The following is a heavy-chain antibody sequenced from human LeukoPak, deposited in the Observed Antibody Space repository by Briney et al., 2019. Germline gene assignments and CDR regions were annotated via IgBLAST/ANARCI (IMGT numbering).Heavy chain of an antibody. D-gene: IGHD1-26*01. Sequence: GGSLRLSCAASGFTFSSYSMNWVRQAPGKGLEWVSSISSSSSYIYYADSVKGRFTISRDNSKNTLYLQMNSLRAEDTAVYYCAKAHSGSYYEFDYWGQGTLVTVSS. CDR1: GFTFSSYS. V-gene: IGHV3-21*04. CDR2: ISSSSSYI. CDR3: AKAHSGSYYEFDY. J-gene: IGHJ4*02.